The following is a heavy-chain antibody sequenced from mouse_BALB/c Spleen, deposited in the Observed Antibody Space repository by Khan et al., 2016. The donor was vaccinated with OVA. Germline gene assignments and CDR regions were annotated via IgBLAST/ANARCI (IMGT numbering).Heavy chain of an antibody. CDR2: INPSDGDS. Sequence: QVQLKQSGTELVKPGASVRLSCKASGYTFTSYYMYWVKQRPGQGLEWIGEINPSDGDSNFNENFKSKATLTVDKSSTTAYMQLSSLTSEDSAVYCCTRSGYGTFAYWGQGTLVTVSA. J-gene: IGHJ3*01. CDR3: TRSGYGTFAY. V-gene: IGHV1-53*01. D-gene: IGHD4-1*01. CDR1: GYTFTSYY.